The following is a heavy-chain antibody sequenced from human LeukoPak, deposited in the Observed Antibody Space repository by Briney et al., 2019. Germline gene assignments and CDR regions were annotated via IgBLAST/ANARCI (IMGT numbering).Heavy chain of an antibody. CDR1: RFTSSSYR. Sequence: GGYVTLKCAACRFTSSSYRMSRERQAQGKGWEGVTNIKQDGREKDYEDSGRGRFTVDRDNSKNSLYLKMKSLKAEAAHYYSCARCLLERPYLFDCWGQGALVTVSS. V-gene: IGHV3-7*01. CDR3: ARCLLERPYLFDC. D-gene: IGHD1-1*01. J-gene: IGHJ4*02. CDR2: IKQDGREK.